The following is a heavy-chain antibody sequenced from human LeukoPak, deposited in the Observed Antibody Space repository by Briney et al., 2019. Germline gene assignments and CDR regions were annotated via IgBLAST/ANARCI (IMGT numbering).Heavy chain of an antibody. V-gene: IGHV1-18*01. Sequence: ASVKVSCKASGYTFTNYGISWVRQAPGQGLEWMGWISISKGNTIHGQKLLDRVTMTRDTSTSTAYMELRSLRSEDTAVYYCARQVGSIAAAGYFDYWGQGTLVTVSS. CDR1: GYTFTNYG. D-gene: IGHD6-13*01. CDR2: ISISKGNT. J-gene: IGHJ4*02. CDR3: ARQVGSIAAAGYFDY.